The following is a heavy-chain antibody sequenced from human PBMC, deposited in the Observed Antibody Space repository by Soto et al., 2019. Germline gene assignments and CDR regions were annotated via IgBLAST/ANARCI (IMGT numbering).Heavy chain of an antibody. Sequence: SETLSLTCTVSGGSISSGGYYWSWIRQHPGKGLEWIGYIYYSGSTYYNPSLKSRVTISVDTSKNQFSLKLSSVTAADTAAYYCAREWGYDSSGYYHNWFDPWGQGTLVTVSS. CDR1: GGSISSGGYY. J-gene: IGHJ5*02. CDR3: AREWGYDSSGYYHNWFDP. CDR2: IYYSGST. D-gene: IGHD3-22*01. V-gene: IGHV4-31*03.